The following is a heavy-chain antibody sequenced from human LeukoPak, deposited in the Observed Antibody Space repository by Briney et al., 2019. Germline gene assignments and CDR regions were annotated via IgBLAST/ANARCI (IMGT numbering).Heavy chain of an antibody. D-gene: IGHD2-2*02. CDR3: AREGYCSSTSCCTDYFDY. CDR1: GGTFSSYA. CDR2: IIPIFGTA. J-gene: IGHJ4*02. Sequence: ASVKVSCKASGGTFSSYAISWVRQAPGQGLEWMGGIIPIFGTANYAQKFQGRVTITADESTSTAYMELSSLRSEDTAVYYCAREGYCSSTSCCTDYFDYWGQGTLVTVSS. V-gene: IGHV1-69*13.